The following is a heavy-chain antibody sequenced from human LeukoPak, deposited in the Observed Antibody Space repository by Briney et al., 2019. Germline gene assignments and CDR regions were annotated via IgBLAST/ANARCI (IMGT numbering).Heavy chain of an antibody. Sequence: GASVKVSCKASGYTFTSYAMNWVRQAPGQGLEWMGWINTNTGNPTYAQGFTGRFVFSLDTSVSTAYLQISSLKAEDTAVYYCARNIAVAGTLAFDIWGQGTMVTVSS. J-gene: IGHJ3*02. CDR2: INTNTGNP. CDR1: GYTFTSYA. D-gene: IGHD6-19*01. V-gene: IGHV7-4-1*02. CDR3: ARNIAVAGTLAFDI.